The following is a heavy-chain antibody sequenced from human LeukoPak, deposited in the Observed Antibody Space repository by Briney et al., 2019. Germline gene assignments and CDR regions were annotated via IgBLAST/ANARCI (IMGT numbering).Heavy chain of an antibody. V-gene: IGHV3-30-3*01. CDR1: GFTFSSYA. J-gene: IGHJ4*02. Sequence: PGGSLRLSCGASGFTFSSYAMHWVRQAPGKGLEWVAVISYDGSNKYYADSVKGRFTISRDNSKNTLYLQMNSLRAEDTAVYYCARSPYSSSWYGYSSYWGQGTLVTVSS. D-gene: IGHD6-13*01. CDR3: ARSPYSSSWYGYSSY. CDR2: ISYDGSNK.